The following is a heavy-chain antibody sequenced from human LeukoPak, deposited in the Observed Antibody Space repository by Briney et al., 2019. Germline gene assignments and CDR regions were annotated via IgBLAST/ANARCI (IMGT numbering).Heavy chain of an antibody. CDR2: IYSGGST. Sequence: PGGSLRLSCAASGFTVSSNYMSWVRQAPGKGLEWVSVIYSGGSTYYADSVKGRFTISRDNSKNTLYLQMNSLRAEDTAVYYCARVEMATMNSDYWGQGTLVTVSS. V-gene: IGHV3-53*01. CDR3: ARVEMATMNSDY. CDR1: GFTVSSNY. J-gene: IGHJ4*02. D-gene: IGHD5-24*01.